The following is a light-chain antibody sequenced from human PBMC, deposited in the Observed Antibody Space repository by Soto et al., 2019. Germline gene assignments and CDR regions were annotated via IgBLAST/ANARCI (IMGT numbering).Light chain of an antibody. CDR2: DAS. V-gene: IGKV3-11*01. Sequence: EIGLTQSPATLSLSPGERATLSCRASQSISSYLAWYQQKPGQAPRLLIYDASNRATGIPARVSGSGSGTAFTLTISTLEPEDFAVYYCQQRSAWPLTFGGGTKVEIK. CDR3: QQRSAWPLT. J-gene: IGKJ4*01. CDR1: QSISSY.